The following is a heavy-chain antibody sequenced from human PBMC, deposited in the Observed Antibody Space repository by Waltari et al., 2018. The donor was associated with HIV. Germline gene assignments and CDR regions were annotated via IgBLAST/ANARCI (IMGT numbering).Heavy chain of an antibody. Sequence: QVQLVESGGGVVQPGRSLRLSCAASGFTFSRNGMHWVRQPPGRGLEWVAVILRDENNKYYAESVKGRFTISRDNSNNTLYLQMNSLRVEDTAVYFCAKDQDGGDRAFDYWGQGTQVTVSS. CDR2: ILRDENNK. CDR3: AKDQDGGDRAFDY. J-gene: IGHJ4*02. CDR1: GFTFSRNG. V-gene: IGHV3-30*18. D-gene: IGHD2-21*02.